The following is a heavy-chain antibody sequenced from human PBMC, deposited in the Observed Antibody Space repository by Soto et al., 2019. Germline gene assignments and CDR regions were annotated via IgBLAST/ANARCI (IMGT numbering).Heavy chain of an antibody. J-gene: IGHJ5*02. V-gene: IGHV4-30-2*01. CDR1: GGSISSGGYS. CDR2: IYHSGNT. D-gene: IGHD3-22*01. Sequence: SETLSLTCAVSGGSISSGGYSWGWVRQPPGKGLEWIGYIYHSGNTYYNPSLKSRVTISVGRSKNQFSLKLSSVTAADTAVYYCARXCYYDSSGYYYPNWFDPWGQGTLVTVSS. CDR3: ARXCYYDSSGYYYPNWFDP.